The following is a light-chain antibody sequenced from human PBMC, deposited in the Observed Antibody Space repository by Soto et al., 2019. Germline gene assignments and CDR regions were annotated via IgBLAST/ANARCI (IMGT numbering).Light chain of an antibody. CDR2: DVS. Sequence: QSALTQPASVSGSPGQSITISCTETSSDIGNYNYVSWFQQHPGKAPKVIIYDVSNRPSGISDRFSGSKSGNTASLTISGLQAEDEADYYCNSYTSISTWVFGGGTKLTVL. V-gene: IGLV2-14*03. J-gene: IGLJ3*02. CDR1: SSDIGNYNY. CDR3: NSYTSISTWV.